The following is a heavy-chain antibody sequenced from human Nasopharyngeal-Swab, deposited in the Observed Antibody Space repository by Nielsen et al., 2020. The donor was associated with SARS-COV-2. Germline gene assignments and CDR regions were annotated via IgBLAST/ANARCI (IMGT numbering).Heavy chain of an antibody. D-gene: IGHD5-12*01. CDR1: GFTFSSYS. CDR3: VKDLAYDEVS. CDR2: ISSSSSTI. V-gene: IGHV3-48*01. J-gene: IGHJ5*02. Sequence: LSPTCAASGFTFSSYSMNWVRQAPGKGLEWVSYISSSSSTIYYADSVKGRFTISRDNSKNTLYLQMNSLRGEDTAIYYCVKDLAYDEVSWGQGTLVTVSS.